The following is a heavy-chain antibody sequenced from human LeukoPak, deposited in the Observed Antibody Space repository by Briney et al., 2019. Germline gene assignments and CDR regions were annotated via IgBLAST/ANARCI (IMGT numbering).Heavy chain of an antibody. CDR2: INHSGGST. V-gene: IGHV1-46*01. D-gene: IGHD6-19*01. J-gene: IGHJ4*01. CDR1: GYTFTSYY. CDR3: AKWRGYSSGWSGPFDD. Sequence: ASVKVSCKASGYTFTSYYMHWVRQAPGQGLEWMGIINHSGGSTSYAQKFQGRVTMTRDTSTSTVYMELSRLKSDDTAVYYCAKWRGYSSGWSGPFDDWGQGTLVTVSS.